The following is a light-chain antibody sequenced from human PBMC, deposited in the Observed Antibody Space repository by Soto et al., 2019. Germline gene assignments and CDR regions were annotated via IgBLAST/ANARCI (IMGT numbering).Light chain of an antibody. CDR1: QSVNNNF. Sequence: EIVLTQSPGTLSLSPGERATLSCRASQSVNNNFLAWYQQKPGQAPRLLIYDASSRATGIPDRFSGSGSGTDFTLTISRLEPEDFAVYSCHQYVTSPLTFGGGTKVEIK. CDR3: HQYVTSPLT. CDR2: DAS. V-gene: IGKV3-20*01. J-gene: IGKJ4*01.